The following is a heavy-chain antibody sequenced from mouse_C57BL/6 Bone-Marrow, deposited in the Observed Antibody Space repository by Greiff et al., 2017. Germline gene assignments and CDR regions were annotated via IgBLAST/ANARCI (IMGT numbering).Heavy chain of an antibody. D-gene: IGHD1-1*01. CDR1: GYTFTSYW. J-gene: IGHJ4*01. V-gene: IGHV1-59*01. Sequence: QVQLQQPGAELVRPGTSVKLSCKASGYTFTSYWMHWVKQRPGQGLEWIGVIDPSDSYTNYNQKFKGKATLTVDTSSITAYMQLSSLTSEDSAVYYCARLRYAMDYWGQGTSVTVSS. CDR2: IDPSDSYT. CDR3: ARLRYAMDY.